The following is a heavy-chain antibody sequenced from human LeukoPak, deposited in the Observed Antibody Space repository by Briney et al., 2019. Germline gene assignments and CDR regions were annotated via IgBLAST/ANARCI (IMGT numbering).Heavy chain of an antibody. J-gene: IGHJ6*02. D-gene: IGHD2-15*01. Sequence: ASVKVSCKASGYTFTNYGISWVRQAPGQGLEWMGWISAYNGNTNYAQKLQGRVTMTTDTSTSTAYMELRSLRSDDTAVYYCARADHNYCSGGSCYLRYYYYGMDVWGQGTTVTVSS. CDR2: ISAYNGNT. CDR3: ARADHNYCSGGSCYLRYYYYGMDV. V-gene: IGHV1-18*01. CDR1: GYTFTNYG.